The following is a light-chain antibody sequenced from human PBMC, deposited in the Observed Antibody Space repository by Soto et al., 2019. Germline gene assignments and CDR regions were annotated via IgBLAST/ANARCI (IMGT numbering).Light chain of an antibody. CDR3: QQYDNYPLT. CDR2: DAS. V-gene: IGKV1-33*01. CDR1: QGISKF. J-gene: IGKJ4*01. Sequence: DIQMTQSPSSLSASVGDRVTITCQASQGISKFLNWYQQKPGKAPKLLIFDASDLEKGVPSRFSGHRSGTDFSFTISSLQPEDIATYYCQQYDNYPLTFGGGTKVEVK.